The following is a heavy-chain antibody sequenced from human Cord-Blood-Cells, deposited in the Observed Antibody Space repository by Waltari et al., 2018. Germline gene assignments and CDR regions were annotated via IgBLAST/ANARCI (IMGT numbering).Heavy chain of an antibody. Sequence: QLQLQESGPGLVKPSATLSLTCTVTGGSLSSYSWGWIRQPAGKGLEWIGRIYTSGSTNYNPSRKSRVTMSVDTSKNQFSLKLSSVTAADTAVYYCARDVRFLEWPHNWFDPWGQGTLVTVSS. V-gene: IGHV4-4*07. CDR3: ARDVRFLEWPHNWFDP. J-gene: IGHJ5*02. CDR2: IYTSGST. CDR1: GGSLSSYS. D-gene: IGHD3-3*01.